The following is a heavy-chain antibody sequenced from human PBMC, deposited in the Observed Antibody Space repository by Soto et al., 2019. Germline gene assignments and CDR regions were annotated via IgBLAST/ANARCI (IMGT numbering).Heavy chain of an antibody. V-gene: IGHV1-18*01. CDR3: ARVVVGVHNWFDP. CDR2: ISASSGIT. CDR1: GFSFTDYG. Sequence: QVTLVQSGPEVKQPGASVKVSCRTSGFSFTDYGFTWVRQAPGQGLQWMGWISASSGITNYAQNLQGRVTMTRDTSTSTLYMELRTLTSDDTAVYYCARVVVGVHNWFDPWGQGTLLTVSS. D-gene: IGHD2-15*01. J-gene: IGHJ5*02.